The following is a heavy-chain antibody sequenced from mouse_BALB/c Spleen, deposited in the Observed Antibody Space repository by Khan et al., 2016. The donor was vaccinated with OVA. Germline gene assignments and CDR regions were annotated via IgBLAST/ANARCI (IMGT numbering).Heavy chain of an antibody. Sequence: EVELVESGGDLVKPGGSLKLSCAASGFTFGSYSMPWVRQTPDKRLEWVASISSGGDYSYYPDSVKGRFTITRDNANNTLYLQMSDLKSEDTAKYYCADHLTGLLASWGQGSLFTDST. CDR2: ISSGGDYS. D-gene: IGHD4-1*01. J-gene: IGHJ3*01. CDR1: GFTFGSYS. CDR3: ADHLTGLLAS. V-gene: IGHV5-6*01.